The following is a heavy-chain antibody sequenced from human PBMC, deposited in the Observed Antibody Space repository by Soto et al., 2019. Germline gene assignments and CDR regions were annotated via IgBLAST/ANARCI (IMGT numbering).Heavy chain of an antibody. CDR1: GGTFSSYA. CDR2: IIPIFGTA. V-gene: IGHV1-69*13. CDR3: ARGSTDYYGSGSYYSLRNPYYFDY. J-gene: IGHJ4*02. D-gene: IGHD3-10*01. Sequence: GASVKVSCKASGGTFSSYAISWVRQAPGQGLEWMGGIIPIFGTANYVQKFQGRVTITADESTSTAYMELSSLRSEDTAVYYCARGSTDYYGSGSYYSLRNPYYFDYWGQGTLVTVSS.